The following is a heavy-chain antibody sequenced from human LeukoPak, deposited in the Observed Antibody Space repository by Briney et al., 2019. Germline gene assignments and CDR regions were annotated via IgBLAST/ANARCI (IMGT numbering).Heavy chain of an antibody. D-gene: IGHD3-22*01. V-gene: IGHV3-30*04. Sequence: PGGSLRLSCAASGFTFSSYAMHWVRQAPGKGLEWVAVISYDGSNKYYADSVKGRFTISRDNAKNSLYLQMNSLRAEDTAVYYCARDFWPYYYDSSGSDAFDIWGQGTMVTVSS. CDR3: ARDFWPYYYDSSGSDAFDI. CDR1: GFTFSSYA. CDR2: ISYDGSNK. J-gene: IGHJ3*02.